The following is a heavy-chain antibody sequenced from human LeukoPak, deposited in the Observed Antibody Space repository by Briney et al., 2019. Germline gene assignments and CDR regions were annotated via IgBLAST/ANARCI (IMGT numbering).Heavy chain of an antibody. Sequence: ASVTVSCKASGYMLTSYDMNWVRQATGQGPEYMGWMNPASGNTGYAQKFQGRVTMTWDTSINTAYMELRSLRYEDTAVYYCARPTNRPSRYYGMDVWGQGTTVTVSS. CDR1: GYMLTSYD. CDR3: ARPTNRPSRYYGMDV. D-gene: IGHD2-8*01. CDR2: MNPASGNT. J-gene: IGHJ6*02. V-gene: IGHV1-8*01.